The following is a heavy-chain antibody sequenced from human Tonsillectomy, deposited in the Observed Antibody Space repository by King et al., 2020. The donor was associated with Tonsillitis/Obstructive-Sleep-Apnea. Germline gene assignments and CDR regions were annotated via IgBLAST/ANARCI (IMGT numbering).Heavy chain of an antibody. CDR2: INPSGGST. J-gene: IGHJ4*02. CDR3: ARGPAVTTTYFDY. CDR1: GYTFTSYF. D-gene: IGHD4-17*01. V-gene: IGHV1-46*01. Sequence: QLVQSGAEVKKPGASVKVSCQASGYTFTSYFIHWVRQAPGQGLEWMGIINPSGGSTSYAQKFQARVTLTRDTSTSTVYMELSSLRSEDTAVYYCARGPAVTTTYFDYWGQGTLVTVSS.